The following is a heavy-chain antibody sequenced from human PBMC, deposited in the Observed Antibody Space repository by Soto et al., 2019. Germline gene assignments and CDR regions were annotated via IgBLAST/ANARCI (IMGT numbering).Heavy chain of an antibody. J-gene: IGHJ2*01. V-gene: IGHV3-48*01. CDR2: ISSSSSTI. Sequence: EVQLVESGGGLVQPGGSLRLSCAASGFTFSSYSMNWVRQAPGKGLEWVSYISSSSSTIYYADSVKGRFTISRDNAKNSLYLQMNSLRAEYTAVYYCARVGLRYCDLWGRGTLVTVSS. CDR3: ARVGLRYCDL. CDR1: GFTFSSYS.